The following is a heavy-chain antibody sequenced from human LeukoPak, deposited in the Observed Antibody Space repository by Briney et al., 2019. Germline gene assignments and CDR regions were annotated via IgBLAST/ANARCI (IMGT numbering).Heavy chain of an antibody. CDR1: GFTFSGYE. CDR3: ARVRDYYDSSGPAGY. CDR2: ISYDGSNK. V-gene: IGHV3-30-3*01. J-gene: IGHJ4*02. Sequence: QTGGSLRLSCVASGFTFSGYEMNWVRQAPGKGLEWVAVISYDGSNKYYADSVKGRFTISRDNSKNTLYLQMNSLRAEDTAVYYCARVRDYYDSSGPAGYWGQGTLVTVSS. D-gene: IGHD3-22*01.